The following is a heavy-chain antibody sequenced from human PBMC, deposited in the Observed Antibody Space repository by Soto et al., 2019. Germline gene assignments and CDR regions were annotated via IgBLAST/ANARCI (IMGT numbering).Heavy chain of an antibody. D-gene: IGHD3-10*01. V-gene: IGHV3-7*03. CDR2: IKQDGSEK. CDR1: GFTCSSYW. Sequence: PGGSLRLCCAASGFTCSSYWMSWVRQAPGKGLEWVANIKQDGSEKYYADSVKGRFTISRDNSKNTLYLQMNSLRAEDTAVYYCAKDLRFGELFAHDYWGQGTLVTVSS. J-gene: IGHJ4*02. CDR3: AKDLRFGELFAHDY.